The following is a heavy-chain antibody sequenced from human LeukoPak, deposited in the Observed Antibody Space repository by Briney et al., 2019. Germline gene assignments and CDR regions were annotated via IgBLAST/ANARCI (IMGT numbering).Heavy chain of an antibody. D-gene: IGHD2-15*01. CDR1: GYTFTGYY. V-gene: IGHV1-2*06. CDR3: ARHGGYCSGSCYEWGMGNDY. CDR2: INPNSGGT. J-gene: IGHJ4*02. Sequence: ASVKVSCKASGYTFTGYYMHWVRQAPGQGLEWMGRINPNSGGTNYAQKFQGRVTMTRDTSISTAYMELSRLRSDDTAVYYCARHGGYCSGSCYEWGMGNDYWGQGTLVTVSS.